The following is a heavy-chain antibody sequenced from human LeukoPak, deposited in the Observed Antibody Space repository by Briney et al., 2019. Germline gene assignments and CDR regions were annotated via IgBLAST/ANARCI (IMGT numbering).Heavy chain of an antibody. Sequence: SETLSLTCTASGGSIISSSYYWGWIRQPPGKGLEWIGSIYYSGNTYYNPALKSRVTISVDTSKNQFSLKLSSVTAADTAVYYCASNIAAAGAFDYWGQGTLVTVSS. V-gene: IGHV4-39*01. CDR2: IYYSGNT. J-gene: IGHJ4*02. D-gene: IGHD6-13*01. CDR1: GGSIISSSYY. CDR3: ASNIAAAGAFDY.